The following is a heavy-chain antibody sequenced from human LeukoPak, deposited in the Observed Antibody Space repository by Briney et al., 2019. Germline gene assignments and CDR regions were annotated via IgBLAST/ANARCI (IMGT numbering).Heavy chain of an antibody. J-gene: IGHJ6*02. Sequence: SETLSLTCTVSGGSISSYYWSWIRQPPGKGLEWIGYIYYSGSANYNPSLKSRVTISVDTSKSQFSLKLSSVTAADTAVYYCARTLRSLHTYYYYGMDVWGQGTTVTVSS. CDR3: ARTLRSLHTYYYYGMDV. CDR1: GGSISSYY. V-gene: IGHV4-59*08. D-gene: IGHD6-13*01. CDR2: IYYSGSA.